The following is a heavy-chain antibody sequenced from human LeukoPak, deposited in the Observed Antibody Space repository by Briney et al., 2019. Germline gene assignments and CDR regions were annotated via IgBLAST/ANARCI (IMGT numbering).Heavy chain of an antibody. V-gene: IGHV1-69*13. CDR1: GYTFTSYG. J-gene: IGHJ4*02. D-gene: IGHD3-10*01. CDR2: IIPIFGTA. CDR3: ARPRTTSGFGELGN. Sequence: SVKVSCKASGYTFTSYGISWVRQAPGQGLEWMGGIIPIFGTANYAQKFQGRVTITADESTSTAYMELSSLRSEDTAVYYCARPRTTSGFGELGNWGQGTLVTVSS.